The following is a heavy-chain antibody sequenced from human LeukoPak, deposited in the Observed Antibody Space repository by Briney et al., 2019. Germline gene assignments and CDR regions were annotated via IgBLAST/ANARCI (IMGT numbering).Heavy chain of an antibody. J-gene: IGHJ5*01. V-gene: IGHV3-66*04. D-gene: IGHD4-23*01. CDR2: IYSGGNT. Sequence: AGSLTLSCAASGITVSGNYTAWVRQAPGKGLEWASVIYSGGNTYRADSVKGRFSISRDNSKNTVYLQMNGLRVEDTAVYYCARLVTGTTVINSGWFDPWGRESLVTVSS. CDR1: GITVSGNY. CDR3: ARLVTGTTVINSGWFDP.